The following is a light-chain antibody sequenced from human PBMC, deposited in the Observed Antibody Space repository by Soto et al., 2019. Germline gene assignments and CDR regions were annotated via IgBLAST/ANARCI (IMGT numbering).Light chain of an antibody. CDR1: QSVSIY. V-gene: IGKV3-11*01. Sequence: EVVLTQSPATLSLSPGERATLSCRASQSVSIYLACYQQKPGQTPRLLIYDASNRATGIPARFSGSGSGTDFTLTISSLEPVVFAFYFCQQRGNWPPTFGPGTKVDI. CDR2: DAS. J-gene: IGKJ3*01. CDR3: QQRGNWPPT.